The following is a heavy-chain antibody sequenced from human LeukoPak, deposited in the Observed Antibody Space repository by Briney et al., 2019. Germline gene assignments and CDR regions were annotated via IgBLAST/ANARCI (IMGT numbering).Heavy chain of an antibody. CDR1: GYTFTGYY. J-gene: IGHJ4*02. Sequence: ASVKVSCKASGYTFTGYYMHWVRQAPGQGLEWMGWINPNSGGTNYAQKFQGRVTMTRDTSISTAYMELSRLRSDDTAVYYCATYYYGSGSYYKWGQGTLVTVSS. CDR3: ATYYYGSGSYYK. V-gene: IGHV1-2*02. CDR2: INPNSGGT. D-gene: IGHD3-10*01.